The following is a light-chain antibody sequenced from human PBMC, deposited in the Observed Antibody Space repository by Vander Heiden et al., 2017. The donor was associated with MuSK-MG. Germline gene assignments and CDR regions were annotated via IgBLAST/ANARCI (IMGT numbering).Light chain of an antibody. V-gene: IGKV1-39*01. CDR3: QQTYSTPPIT. CDR2: GAS. J-gene: IGKJ5*01. CDR1: QSISGY. Sequence: DIQMTQSPSSLSASVGDRVTITCRASQSISGYLNWYQQKPGKAPKLLIYGASSLESGVPSRFSGSGSGTDFILSISSLQPEDFATYFCQQTYSTPPITFGQGTRLDIK.